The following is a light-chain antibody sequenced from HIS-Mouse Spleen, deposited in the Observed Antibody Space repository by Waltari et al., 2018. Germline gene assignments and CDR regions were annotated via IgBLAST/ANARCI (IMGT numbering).Light chain of an antibody. Sequence: SYELTQPPSVSVSTGQTARITCSGAALPKKYAYWYQHKSGQAPVLVIYEDCKRPSGIPERFSGSSSGTMATLTISGAQVEDEADYYCYSTDSSGNHRVFGGGTKLTVL. V-gene: IGLV3-10*01. CDR3: YSTDSSGNHRV. J-gene: IGLJ2*01. CDR2: EDC. CDR1: ALPKKY.